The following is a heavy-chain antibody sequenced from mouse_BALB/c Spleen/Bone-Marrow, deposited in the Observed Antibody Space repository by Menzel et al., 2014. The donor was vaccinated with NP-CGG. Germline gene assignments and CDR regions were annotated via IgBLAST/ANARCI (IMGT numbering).Heavy chain of an antibody. CDR3: ASLDDYIY. V-gene: IGHV14-3*02. CDR2: IDPANGNT. Sequence: VQLQQPGAELVKPEASVELSCTASGFNIKDTYMHWVKQRPEQGLEWIGRIDPANGNTKYDPKFQGKATITADTSSNTAYLQLSSLTSEDTAVYYCASLDDYIYWGQGTLVTVSA. J-gene: IGHJ3*01. D-gene: IGHD2-4*01. CDR1: GFNIKDTY.